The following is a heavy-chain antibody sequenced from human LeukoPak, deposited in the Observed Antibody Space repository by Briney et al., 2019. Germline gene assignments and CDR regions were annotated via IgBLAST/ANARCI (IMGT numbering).Heavy chain of an antibody. D-gene: IGHD2-2*01. Sequence: ASVKVSCKASGYTFTSYDINWVRQATGQGLEWMGWMNPNSGNTGYAQKFQGRVTMTRNTSISTAYMELSNLRSEDTAVYYCATRHCSSTSCYYYYGMDVWGQGTTVTVSS. CDR2: MNPNSGNT. CDR1: GYTFTSYD. CDR3: ATRHCSSTSCYYYYGMDV. V-gene: IGHV1-8*01. J-gene: IGHJ6*02.